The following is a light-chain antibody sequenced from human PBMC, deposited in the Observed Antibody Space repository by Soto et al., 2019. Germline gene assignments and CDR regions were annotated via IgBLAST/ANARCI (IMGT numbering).Light chain of an antibody. CDR2: DAS. Sequence: IHMTQSPSTLSASVLYTVTITFLASQTISGWLAWYQQRPGKAPNLLIFDASTLESGVPSRFSGSGSGTDFTLTISSLQPEDFATYYCQQSYSTLGTFGQGTKVDIK. CDR3: QQSYSTLGT. V-gene: IGKV1-5*01. CDR1: QTISGW. J-gene: IGKJ1*01.